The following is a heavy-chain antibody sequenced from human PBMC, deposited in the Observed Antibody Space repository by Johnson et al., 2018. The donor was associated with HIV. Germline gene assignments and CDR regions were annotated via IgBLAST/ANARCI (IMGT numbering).Heavy chain of an antibody. CDR1: GFTFSNYY. D-gene: IGHD2-15*01. Sequence: QVQLVESGGGVVQPGGSLRLSCEASGFTFSNYYMSWIRQAPGKGLEWVSYISSSSNNIYYADSVKGRFTISRDNTKNTLYLQMNNLRTDDTGLYYCAKDGGIWVDSFDVWGQGTMVSVSS. V-gene: IGHV3-11*04. J-gene: IGHJ3*01. CDR3: AKDGGIWVDSFDV. CDR2: ISSSSNNI.